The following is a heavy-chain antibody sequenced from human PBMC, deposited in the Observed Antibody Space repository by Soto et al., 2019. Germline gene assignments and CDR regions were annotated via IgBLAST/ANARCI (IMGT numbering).Heavy chain of an antibody. CDR2: INAGNGNT. Sequence: ASVKVSCKASGYTSTTYSMHWVRQAPGQRLEWMGWINAGNGNTHYSQKFQGRVTITRDTSASTAYMELSSLRSEDTAVYYCARVQVPAAGMVVWFDPWGQGTLVTVSS. D-gene: IGHD6-13*01. CDR3: ARVQVPAAGMVVWFDP. J-gene: IGHJ5*02. CDR1: GYTSTTYS. V-gene: IGHV1-3*01.